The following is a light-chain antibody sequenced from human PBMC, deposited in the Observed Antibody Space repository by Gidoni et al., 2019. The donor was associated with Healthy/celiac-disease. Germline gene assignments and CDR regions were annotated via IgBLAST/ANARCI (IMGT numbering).Light chain of an antibody. CDR1: QSVSSY. Sequence: EIVLTQSPATLSLSPGERATLSCRASQSVSSYLAWYQQNPGQAPRLLIYDASNRATGRPARFSGSGSGTDFTLTISSLEPEDFAVYYCQQRSNWPRTFGQGTKVEIK. J-gene: IGKJ1*01. CDR3: QQRSNWPRT. CDR2: DAS. V-gene: IGKV3-11*01.